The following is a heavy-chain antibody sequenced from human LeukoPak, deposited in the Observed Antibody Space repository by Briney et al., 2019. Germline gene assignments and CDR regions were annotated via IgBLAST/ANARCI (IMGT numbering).Heavy chain of an antibody. CDR3: AKWASSGYYFHH. D-gene: IGHD3-22*01. Sequence: AGSLRLSCAASGFTFSTHGMHWVRQAPGKGLEWVAFIRYDGSNKYYADSVKGRFTISRDNSKNTLYLQINSLRAEDTAVYYCAKWASSGYYFHHWGQGTLVTVSS. CDR2: IRYDGSNK. J-gene: IGHJ1*01. CDR1: GFTFSTHG. V-gene: IGHV3-30*02.